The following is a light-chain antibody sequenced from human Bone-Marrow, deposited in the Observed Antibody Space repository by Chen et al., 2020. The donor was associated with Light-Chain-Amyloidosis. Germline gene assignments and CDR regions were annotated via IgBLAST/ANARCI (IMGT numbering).Light chain of an antibody. V-gene: IGKV1-5*03. Sequence: DIQMTQSPSTLSASVGDRVTITCRASQSVIRWLAWYQQKPGKAPKLLIQKASSLESGVPSRFSGSGSETEFTLTISRLQPDDFATYYCQQYNSYSPTFGQGTKLEIK. CDR2: KAS. J-gene: IGKJ2*01. CDR3: QQYNSYSPT. CDR1: QSVIRW.